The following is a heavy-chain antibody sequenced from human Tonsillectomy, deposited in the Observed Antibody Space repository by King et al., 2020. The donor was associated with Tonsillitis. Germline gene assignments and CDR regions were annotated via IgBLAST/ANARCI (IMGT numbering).Heavy chain of an antibody. V-gene: IGHV3-74*01. CDR2: IYRDGSST. J-gene: IGHJ4*02. Sequence: VQLVESGGGLGQPGGSLRLSCAASGFTFSSYWMHWVRQAPGKGLVWVSRIYRDGSSTSYADSVKGRFTISRDNAKNTLYLQMNSLRTEDTAVYYCVRGSSGWSGVDSWGQGTLVTVSS. D-gene: IGHD6-19*01. CDR3: VRGSSGWSGVDS. CDR1: GFTFSSYW.